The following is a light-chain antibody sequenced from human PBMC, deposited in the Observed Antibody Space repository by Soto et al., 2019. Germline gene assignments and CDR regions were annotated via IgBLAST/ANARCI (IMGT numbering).Light chain of an antibody. Sequence: DIHMTQSPSSLSASVGDTVTITCRASQNIDMYLNWYQQKPGKAPRVLISGASNLQSGVPSRFSGSGSGTDFTLTISSLQPEDFAIYYCLQHNTYPLTFGQGTKVDIK. J-gene: IGKJ1*01. V-gene: IGKV1-17*01. CDR2: GAS. CDR1: QNIDMY. CDR3: LQHNTYPLT.